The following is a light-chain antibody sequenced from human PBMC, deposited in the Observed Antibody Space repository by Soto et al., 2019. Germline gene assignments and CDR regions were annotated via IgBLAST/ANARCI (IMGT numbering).Light chain of an antibody. V-gene: IGLV2-23*02. CDR1: NSDVGNYNL. Sequence: QSALTQPASVSGSPGQWITISCAGTNSDVGNYNLVSWYQQHPGKAPKLMIYAVSKRPSGVSNRFSGSKSGNTASLSISGLQAEDEADYYCYSYAGSSTFKFGGGTKVTVL. J-gene: IGLJ2*01. CDR3: YSYAGSSTFK. CDR2: AVS.